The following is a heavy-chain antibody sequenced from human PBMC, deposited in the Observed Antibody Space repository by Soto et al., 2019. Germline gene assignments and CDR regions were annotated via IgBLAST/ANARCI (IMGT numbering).Heavy chain of an antibody. CDR1: GFTFNSDA. V-gene: IGHV3-23*01. CDR3: AKRATTVPTPGNYFDC. Sequence: EVQLLESGGGLVQRGGSLRLSCAASGFTFNSDAMSWVRQAPGEGLEWVSTIGGGGGSTYYADSVKGRFTISRDNSKNTLSLQMHSLRTEDTALYYCAKRATTVPTPGNYFDCWGQGTLVTVSS. D-gene: IGHD2-15*01. CDR2: IGGGGGST. J-gene: IGHJ4*02.